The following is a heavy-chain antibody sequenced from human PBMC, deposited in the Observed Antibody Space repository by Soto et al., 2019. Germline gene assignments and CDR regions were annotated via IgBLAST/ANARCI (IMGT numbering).Heavy chain of an antibody. CDR1: GFTFSKFA. J-gene: IGHJ4*02. D-gene: IGHD1-26*01. CDR3: AKDIRSYSVGYTWYLDY. Sequence: QVQLVEFGGGAVQPGRSLRLSCAASGFTFSKFAMHWVRQAPGKGLEWVAVISNDGRKKYYADSVTGRFTISRENSNNTLSLQMNSLRLDDTAVYYCAKDIRSYSVGYTWYLDYWGQGTLVTVSS. V-gene: IGHV3-30*18. CDR2: ISNDGRKK.